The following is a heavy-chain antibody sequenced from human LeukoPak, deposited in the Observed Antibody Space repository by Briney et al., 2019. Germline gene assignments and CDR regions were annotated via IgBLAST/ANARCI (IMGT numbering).Heavy chain of an antibody. CDR2: IKQDGSEK. CDR3: ARDFGGYQTYFAFDI. J-gene: IGHJ3*02. V-gene: IGHV3-7*01. Sequence: TGGSLRLSCAASGFTFSSYWMSWVRQAPGKGLEWVANIKQDGSEKYYVDSVKGRFTISRDNAKNSLYLQMNSLRAEDTAVYYCARDFGGYQTYFAFDIWGQGTMVTVSS. D-gene: IGHD5-18*01. CDR1: GFTFSSYW.